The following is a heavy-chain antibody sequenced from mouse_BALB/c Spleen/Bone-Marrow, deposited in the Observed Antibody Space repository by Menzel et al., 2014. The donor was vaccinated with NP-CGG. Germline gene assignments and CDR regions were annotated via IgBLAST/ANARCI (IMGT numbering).Heavy chain of an antibody. CDR3: ATARATSYAMDY. Sequence: QVQLQQSGAELVKPGASVKLSCKASGYTFTSYWMHWVKQRSGQGLEWIGEIDPSDSYTNYNQKFKGKATLTVDKSSSTAYMQLSSLTSEDSAVYYCATARATSYAMDYWGQGTSVTVSS. D-gene: IGHD3-1*01. J-gene: IGHJ4*01. V-gene: IGHV1-69*02. CDR1: GYTFTSYW. CDR2: IDPSDSYT.